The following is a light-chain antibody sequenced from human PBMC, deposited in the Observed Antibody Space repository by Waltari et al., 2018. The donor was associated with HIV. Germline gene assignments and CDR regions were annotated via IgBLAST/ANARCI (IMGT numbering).Light chain of an antibody. CDR3: QQYGNSPRT. V-gene: IGKV3-20*01. Sequence: EMVLPQSPGTLSLSPRERATLSCRATQSVTRHLAWYQQKPGQAPRLLIYEASSRATGIPDRFSGSGSGTDFTLTISRLEPEDFAVYYCQQYGNSPRTFGQGTKVEIK. J-gene: IGKJ1*01. CDR1: QSVTRH. CDR2: EAS.